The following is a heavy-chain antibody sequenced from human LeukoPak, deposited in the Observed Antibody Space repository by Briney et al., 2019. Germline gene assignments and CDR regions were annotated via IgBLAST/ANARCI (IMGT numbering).Heavy chain of an antibody. CDR3: ARAFDWNYFFDY. Sequence: ASETLSLTCSVSRYSISSGYYWAWIRQPPGKGLEWIGSNYHSGSAYYNASLKSRVAISVDTSKNQFSLELPYVTAADTAVYYCARAFDWNYFFDYWGQGTLVTVSS. CDR1: RYSISSGYY. CDR2: NYHSGSA. D-gene: IGHD1-7*01. V-gene: IGHV4-38-2*02. J-gene: IGHJ4*02.